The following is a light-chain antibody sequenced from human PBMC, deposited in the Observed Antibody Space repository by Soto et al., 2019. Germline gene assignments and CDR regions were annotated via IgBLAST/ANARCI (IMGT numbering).Light chain of an antibody. Sequence: DIQVTQSPSTLSESVGDRVTITCRASQSISSWLAWYQQKPGKAPKLLIYKASNLESGVPSRFSGSGSGTEFTLTISSLQPDDFATYYCQQYNSYSSFGQGTKVDIK. CDR1: QSISSW. CDR3: QQYNSYSS. CDR2: KAS. V-gene: IGKV1-5*03. J-gene: IGKJ1*01.